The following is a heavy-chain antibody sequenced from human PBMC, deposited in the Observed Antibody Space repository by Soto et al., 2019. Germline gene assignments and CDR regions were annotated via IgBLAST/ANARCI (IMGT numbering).Heavy chain of an antibody. D-gene: IGHD1-26*01. CDR3: TRAGSYRFGY. V-gene: IGHV3-74*01. Sequence: EVQLVESGGDLIQPGGSLRISCAASGCTFSTSWMHWVGQTPGEGLAWVSRINSDGTTINYAVSVKGRFTLSRDNAKNTLYLQMNSLRSDDTAVYYCTRAGSYRFGYWGQRTLVTVSS. J-gene: IGHJ4*02. CDR1: GCTFSTSW. CDR2: INSDGTTI.